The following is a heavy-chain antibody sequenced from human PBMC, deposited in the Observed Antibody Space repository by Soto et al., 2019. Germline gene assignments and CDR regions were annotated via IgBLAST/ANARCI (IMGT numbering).Heavy chain of an antibody. D-gene: IGHD5-18*01. CDR2: IYPSGMP. J-gene: IGHJ4*02. CDR3: ARERGGYGLFDS. CDR1: GGSFRNYY. Sequence: SETLSLTCGVYGGSFRNYYWIRQPPGKGLEWIGYIYPSGMPFYNPSLRSRVTISIDRSNDQFSLNLKSVTAADTAVYYCARERGGYGLFDSWGQGTLVTVSS. V-gene: IGHV4-30-2*01.